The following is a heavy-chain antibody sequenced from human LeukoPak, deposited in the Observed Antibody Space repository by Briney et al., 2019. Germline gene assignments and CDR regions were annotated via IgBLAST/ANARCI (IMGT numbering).Heavy chain of an antibody. J-gene: IGHJ4*02. V-gene: IGHV4-31*03. CDR3: AREGRYCSGGSCYYFDY. Sequence: SETLSLTCTVPGGSISSGGYYWSWIRQHPGRGLEWIGYIYYSGSTYYNPSLKSRVTISVDTSKNQFSLKLNSVTAADTAVYYCAREGRYCSGGSCYYFDYWGQGTLVTVSS. D-gene: IGHD2-15*01. CDR2: IYYSGST. CDR1: GGSISSGGYY.